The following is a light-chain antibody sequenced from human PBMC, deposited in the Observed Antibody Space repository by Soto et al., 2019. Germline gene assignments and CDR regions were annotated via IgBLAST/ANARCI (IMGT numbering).Light chain of an antibody. CDR1: QSISSY. J-gene: IGKJ4*02. Sequence: DIQMTQSPSSLSASVGDRVTITCRASQSISSYLNWYQQKPGKAPNLLIYAASTLQSGVPSRFSGSGSGTDFTLTIRSLQPEDVATYYCQQSYTTPRTFGGGTKVEIK. CDR2: AAS. CDR3: QQSYTTPRT. V-gene: IGKV1-39*01.